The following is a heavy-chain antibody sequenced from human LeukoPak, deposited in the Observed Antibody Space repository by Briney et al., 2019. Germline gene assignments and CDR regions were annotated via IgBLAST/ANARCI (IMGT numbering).Heavy chain of an antibody. CDR2: IYTSGSA. D-gene: IGHD3-9*01. Sequence: SETLSLTCTVSGGSINSYYWNWIRQPARTGMEWVGRIYTSGSANYNPSLKSRVTMSVDRSKTQSSLKLSSVTAADTAVYYCARDFADILTGYYTFAMDVWGQGTTVSVSS. J-gene: IGHJ6*02. V-gene: IGHV4-4*07. CDR3: ARDFADILTGYYTFAMDV. CDR1: GGSINSYY.